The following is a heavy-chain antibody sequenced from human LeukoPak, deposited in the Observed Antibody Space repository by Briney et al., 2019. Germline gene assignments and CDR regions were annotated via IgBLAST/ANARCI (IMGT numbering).Heavy chain of an antibody. CDR1: GYTFTSYY. Sequence: ASVKVSCKASGYTFTSYYMHWVRQAPGQGLEWMGWINPNNGGRIYAQNFQGRVTMTRDTSISTAYMELSSLRSEDTAVYYCARLSSHYGDYKVDPWGQGTLVTVSS. J-gene: IGHJ5*02. V-gene: IGHV1-2*02. CDR3: ARLSSHYGDYKVDP. D-gene: IGHD4-17*01. CDR2: INPNNGGR.